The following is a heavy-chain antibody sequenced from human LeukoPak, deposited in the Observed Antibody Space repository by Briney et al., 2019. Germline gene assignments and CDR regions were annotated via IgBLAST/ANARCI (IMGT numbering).Heavy chain of an antibody. CDR2: IYHSGST. J-gene: IGHJ3*01. D-gene: IGHD3-10*01. V-gene: IGHV4-38-2*01. CDR1: GSSISSGYY. CDR3: ARMPTMETFHV. Sequence: SETLSLTCAVSGSSISSGYYWGWIRHPPGKGLEWIGSIYHSGSTYYNPSLKSRVTISVDTSKNQFSLKLTSVTAADTAVYYCARMPTMETFHVWGQGTMVTVSS.